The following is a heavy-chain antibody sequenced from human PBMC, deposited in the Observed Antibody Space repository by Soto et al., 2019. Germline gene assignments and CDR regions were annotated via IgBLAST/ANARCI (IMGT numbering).Heavy chain of an antibody. V-gene: IGHV1-69*01. D-gene: IGHD1-1*01. J-gene: IGHJ6*02. CDR3: ARGGKERFRGSGMDV. Sequence: QVQLVQSGAEVREPGSSVRVSCRASGGKFNTYAFNWVRQAPGQGLEWLGGIISFFGAAMYAQKFQGRVTITADEFTTTGYLELSSLRSEDSAVSYCARGGKERFRGSGMDVWGQGATVTASS. CDR2: IISFFGAA. CDR1: GGKFNTYA.